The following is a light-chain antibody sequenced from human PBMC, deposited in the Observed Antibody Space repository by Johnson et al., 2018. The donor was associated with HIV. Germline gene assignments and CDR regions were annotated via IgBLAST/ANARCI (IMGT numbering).Light chain of an antibody. V-gene: IGLV1-51*02. CDR1: SSNIGNNY. CDR2: ENT. Sequence: QSVLTQPPSVSAAPGQKVTISCSGSSSNIGNNYVSWYQQLPGTAPKLLIYENTKRPSGIPDRFSGSKSGTSATLGITGLQTGDEAYYYCGTWERSLSAGGVFGTGTKVTVL. CDR3: GTWERSLSAGGV. J-gene: IGLJ1*01.